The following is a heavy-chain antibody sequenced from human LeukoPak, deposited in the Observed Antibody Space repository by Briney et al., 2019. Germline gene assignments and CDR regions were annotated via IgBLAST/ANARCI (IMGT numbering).Heavy chain of an antibody. D-gene: IGHD6-19*01. CDR2: INWNGGST. Sequence: PGGSLRLSCAASGFTFDDYGMSWVRQAPGKGLEWVSGINWNGGSTGYADSVKGRFIISRDNAKNSLYLQMKSLRAEDTALYYCARDRGGLSSGWHFDYWGQGTLVTVSS. J-gene: IGHJ4*02. CDR1: GFTFDDYG. CDR3: ARDRGGLSSGWHFDY. V-gene: IGHV3-20*04.